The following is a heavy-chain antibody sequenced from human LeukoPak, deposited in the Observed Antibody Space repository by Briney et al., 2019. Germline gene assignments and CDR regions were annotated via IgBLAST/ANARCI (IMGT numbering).Heavy chain of an antibody. J-gene: IGHJ4*02. Sequence: SETLSLTCTVSGGSISSGGYYWSWIRQHPGKGLEWIGYIYYSGSTNYNPSLKSRVTISVDTSKNQFSLKLSSVTAADTAVYYCARDRDGNLFDYWGQGTLVTVSS. CDR3: ARDRDGNLFDY. D-gene: IGHD5-24*01. V-gene: IGHV4-61*08. CDR2: IYYSGST. CDR1: GGSISSGGYY.